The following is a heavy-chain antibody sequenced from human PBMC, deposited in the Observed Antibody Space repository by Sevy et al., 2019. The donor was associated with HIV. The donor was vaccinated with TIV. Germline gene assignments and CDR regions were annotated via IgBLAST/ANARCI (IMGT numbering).Heavy chain of an antibody. CDR3: ARDRGSSPLWDFDY. Sequence: GGSLRLSCAASGFTFSSYAMHWVRQAPGKGLEWVAVISYDGSNKYYADSVKGRFTIPRDNSKNTLYLQMNSLRAEDTAVYYCARDRGSSPLWDFDYWGQGTLVTVSS. J-gene: IGHJ4*02. V-gene: IGHV3-30-3*01. CDR1: GFTFSSYA. D-gene: IGHD6-19*01. CDR2: ISYDGSNK.